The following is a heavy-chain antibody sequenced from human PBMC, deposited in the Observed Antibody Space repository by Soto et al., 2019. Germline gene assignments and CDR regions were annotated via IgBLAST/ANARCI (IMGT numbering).Heavy chain of an antibody. D-gene: IGHD3-22*01. J-gene: IGHJ4*02. V-gene: IGHV3-33*01. CDR1: GFTFSSYG. CDR3: ARFHYDSSGYPIDY. CDR2: IWYDGSNK. Sequence: QVQLVESGGGVVQPGRSLRLSCAASGFTFSSYGMHWVRQAPGKGLEWVAVIWYDGSNKCYADSVKGRFTISRDNSKNTLYLQMNSLRAEDTAVYYCARFHYDSSGYPIDYWGQGTLVTVSS.